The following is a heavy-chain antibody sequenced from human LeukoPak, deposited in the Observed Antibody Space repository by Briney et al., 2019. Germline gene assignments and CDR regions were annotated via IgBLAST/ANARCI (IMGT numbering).Heavy chain of an antibody. CDR1: GYSFSNYW. V-gene: IGHV5-51*01. Sequence: GESLKISCKGSGYSFSNYWIGWVRQMPGKGLEWMGIIYPGDSNTRYSPSFQSQVTISADKSISTAYLQWTSLKASDTAIYYCARQPLVRDCGGDCEFDYWGQGTRVSVSS. CDR3: ARQPLVRDCGGDCEFDY. J-gene: IGHJ4*02. CDR2: IYPGDSNT. D-gene: IGHD2-21*02.